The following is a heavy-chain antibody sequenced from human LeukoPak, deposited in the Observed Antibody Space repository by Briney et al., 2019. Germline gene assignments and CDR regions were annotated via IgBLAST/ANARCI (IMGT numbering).Heavy chain of an antibody. CDR2: INWNGGST. D-gene: IGHD6-6*01. CDR1: GFTFDDYG. CDR3: ARIFEYSSTSIPIAFDI. Sequence: GGSLRLSCAASGFTFDDYGMSWVRQAPGKGLEWVSGINWNGGSTGYADSVKGRFTISRDNAKNSLYLQMNSLRAEDTALYYCARIFEYSSTSIPIAFDIWGQGTMVTVSS. V-gene: IGHV3-20*04. J-gene: IGHJ3*02.